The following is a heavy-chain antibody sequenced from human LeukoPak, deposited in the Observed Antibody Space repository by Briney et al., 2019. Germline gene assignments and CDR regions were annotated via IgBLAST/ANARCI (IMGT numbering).Heavy chain of an antibody. CDR1: GYSITNGYY. CDR3: ARQHDSYYYYYIDV. V-gene: IGHV4-38-2*01. Sequence: SETLSLTCAVSGYSITNGYYWVWIRQPPGKGLEWIGRLYHGDSVYYNTALESRVSMSVDTPKNQFSLKLSFVTAADTAVYYCARQHDSYYYYYIDVWGSGTMVTVSS. CDR2: LYHGDSV. J-gene: IGHJ6*03.